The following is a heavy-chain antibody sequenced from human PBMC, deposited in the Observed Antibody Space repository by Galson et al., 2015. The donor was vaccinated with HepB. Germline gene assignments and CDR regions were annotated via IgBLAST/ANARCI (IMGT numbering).Heavy chain of an antibody. V-gene: IGHV1-18*01. CDR2: INTYNDNT. CDR3: ARGGRLGELSSSDY. CDR1: GYNFINCG. D-gene: IGHD3-16*02. J-gene: IGHJ4*02. Sequence: SVKVSCKASGYNFINCGINWVRQAPGQGLEWMGWINTYNDNTNYEQTFQGRLIMTTDTSTRTAYMELRSLRSDDTAVYYCARGGRLGELSSSDYWGQGTLVTVSS.